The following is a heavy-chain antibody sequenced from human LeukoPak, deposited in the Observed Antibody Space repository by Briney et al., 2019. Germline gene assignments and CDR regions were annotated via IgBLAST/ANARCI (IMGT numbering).Heavy chain of an antibody. D-gene: IGHD6-19*01. Sequence: PSETLSLTCTVSGGSLSSYYWSWIRQPPGKGLEWIGHIYYSGSTNYNPSLQSRVIISLDTSKNQFSLKLSSVTVADTAVYYCARESSSGWYYFDSWGQGTLATVSS. V-gene: IGHV4-59*01. CDR2: IYYSGST. CDR3: ARESSSGWYYFDS. CDR1: GGSLSSYY. J-gene: IGHJ4*02.